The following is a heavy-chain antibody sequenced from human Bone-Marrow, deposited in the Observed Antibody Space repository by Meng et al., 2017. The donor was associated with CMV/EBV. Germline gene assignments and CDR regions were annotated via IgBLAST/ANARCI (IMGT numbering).Heavy chain of an antibody. CDR1: GGSVSSGSYY. V-gene: IGHV4-61*01. J-gene: IGHJ4*02. Sequence: SETLSLTCTVSGGSVSSGSYYWSWIRQPPGKGLEWIGYIYYSGSTNYNPSLKSRVTISVDTSKNQFSLKLSSVTAADTAVYYCARGYCSSTSCYSNKANDYWGQGTLVTVSS. CDR2: IYYSGST. CDR3: ARGYCSSTSCYSNKANDY. D-gene: IGHD2-2*01.